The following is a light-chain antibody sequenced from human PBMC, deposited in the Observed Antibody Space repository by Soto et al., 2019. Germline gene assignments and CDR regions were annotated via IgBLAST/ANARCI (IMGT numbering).Light chain of an antibody. V-gene: IGKV1-39*01. J-gene: IGKJ1*01. CDR1: QSISSY. Sequence: DIQMTQSPSSLSASVGDRVTITCRASQSISSYLNWYQQKPGKAPKLLVYAASSLQSGVPSRFSGRGAGTDFTLTISSLQPEDFATYCCPQSYSTPQWTFGQGTKVEIK. CDR3: PQSYSTPQWT. CDR2: AAS.